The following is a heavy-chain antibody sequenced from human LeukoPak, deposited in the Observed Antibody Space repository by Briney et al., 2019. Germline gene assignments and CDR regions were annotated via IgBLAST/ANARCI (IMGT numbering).Heavy chain of an antibody. D-gene: IGHD2-21*02. CDR2: IKQDGSEK. V-gene: IGHV3-7*01. CDR1: GFTFSSYW. J-gene: IGHJ1*01. CDR3: AREGRGEIVVVTAYFQH. Sequence: GGSLRLSCAASGFTFSSYWMSWVRQAPGKGLEWVANIKQDGSEKYYVDSVKGRFTISRDNAKNSLYLQMNSLRAEDTAVYYCAREGRGEIVVVTAYFQHWGQGTLVTVSS.